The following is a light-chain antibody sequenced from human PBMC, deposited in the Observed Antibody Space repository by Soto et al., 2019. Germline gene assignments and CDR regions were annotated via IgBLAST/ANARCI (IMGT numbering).Light chain of an antibody. CDR2: DVN. CDR1: SNDVGAYNY. V-gene: IGLV2-14*03. CDR3: NSYSTSSTSYV. J-gene: IGLJ1*01. Sequence: QSVLTQPASMSGSPGQSITISCTGTSNDVGAYNYVSWYQQHPGKAPKLMINDVNNRPSGVSDRFSGSKSGNTASLTISGLQAEDEADYYCNSYSTSSTSYVFGTGTKVTVL.